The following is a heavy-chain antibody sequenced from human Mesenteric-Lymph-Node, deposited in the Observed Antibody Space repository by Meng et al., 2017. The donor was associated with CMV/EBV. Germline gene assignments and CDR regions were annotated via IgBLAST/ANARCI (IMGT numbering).Heavy chain of an antibody. CDR2: INPNSGDT. Sequence: PSVKVSCKASGYTFTDYYMHWVRQAPGQGLEWMGWINPNSGDTNYAQIFQGSITMTRDTSIITAYMELSSLRSDDTAVYYCARGGYDFWSAKSPFDYWGQGTLVTVSS. V-gene: IGHV1-2*02. CDR3: ARGGYDFWSAKSPFDY. CDR1: GYTFTDYY. D-gene: IGHD3-3*01. J-gene: IGHJ4*02.